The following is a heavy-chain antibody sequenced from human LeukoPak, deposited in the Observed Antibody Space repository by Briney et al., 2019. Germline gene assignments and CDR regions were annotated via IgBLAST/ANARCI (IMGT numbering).Heavy chain of an antibody. Sequence: PSETLSLTCTVSGGSISSYYWSWIRQPPGKGLEWIGYIYYSGSTNYNPSLKSRVTISVDTSKNQFSLKLSSVTAADTAVYYCARVRMGSSGYYPSYAFDIWGQGTMVTVSS. V-gene: IGHV4-59*08. CDR1: GGSISSYY. CDR3: ARVRMGSSGYYPSYAFDI. CDR2: IYYSGST. D-gene: IGHD3-22*01. J-gene: IGHJ3*02.